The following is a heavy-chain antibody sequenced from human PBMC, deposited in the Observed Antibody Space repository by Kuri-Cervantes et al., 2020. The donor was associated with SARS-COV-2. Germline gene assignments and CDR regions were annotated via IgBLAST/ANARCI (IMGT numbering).Heavy chain of an antibody. CDR1: GGTFSSYA. CDR2: IIPIFGTA. J-gene: IGHJ4*02. Sequence: SVKVSCKASGGTFSSYAISWVRQAPGQGLEWMGGIIPIFGTANYAQKFQGRVTITADESTSTAYMELSSLRSEDTAVYYCARPPVEGAGTTWGNDSWGQGTLVTVSS. D-gene: IGHD4-17*01. V-gene: IGHV1-69*13. CDR3: ARPPVEGAGTTWGNDS.